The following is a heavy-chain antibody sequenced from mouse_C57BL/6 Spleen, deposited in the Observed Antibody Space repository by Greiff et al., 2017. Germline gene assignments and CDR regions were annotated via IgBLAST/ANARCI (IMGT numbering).Heavy chain of an antibody. Sequence: QVQLQQPGAELVKPGASVKLSCKASGYTFTSYWMHWVKQRPGQGLEWIGMIHPNSGSTNYNEKFKSKATLTVDKSSSTAYMQLSSLTSEDSAVYYCARYDYLYYFDYWGQGTTLTVSS. V-gene: IGHV1-64*01. D-gene: IGHD2-4*01. CDR1: GYTFTSYW. J-gene: IGHJ2*01. CDR3: ARYDYLYYFDY. CDR2: IHPNSGST.